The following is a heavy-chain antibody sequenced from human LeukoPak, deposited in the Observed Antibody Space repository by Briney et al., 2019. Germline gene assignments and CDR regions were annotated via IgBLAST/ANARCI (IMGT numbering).Heavy chain of an antibody. D-gene: IGHD1-26*01. Sequence: GRSLRLSCAASGFIFDDYAMHWVRQAPGKGLEWVSSISWNSDSIGYADSVKGRFTISRDNAKSSLYLQMNSLRADDMALYYCAKGSSGSYQRNWLDPWGQGTLFTVSA. CDR1: GFIFDDYA. V-gene: IGHV3-9*03. J-gene: IGHJ5*02. CDR2: ISWNSDSI. CDR3: AKGSSGSYQRNWLDP.